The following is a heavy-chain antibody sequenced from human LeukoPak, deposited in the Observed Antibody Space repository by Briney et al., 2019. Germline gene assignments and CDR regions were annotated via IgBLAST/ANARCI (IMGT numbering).Heavy chain of an antibody. J-gene: IGHJ4*02. CDR2: INPNSGGT. V-gene: IGHV1-2*02. CDR3: AGRYCSSTSCYSAPFDY. CDR1: GYTFTGYY. D-gene: IGHD2-2*01. Sequence: GASVKVSCKASGYTFTGYYMHWVRQAPGQGLEWMGWINPNSGGTNYAQKFQGRVTMTRDTSISTAYMELSRLISDDTAVYYCAGRYCSSTSCYSAPFDYWGQGTLVTVSS.